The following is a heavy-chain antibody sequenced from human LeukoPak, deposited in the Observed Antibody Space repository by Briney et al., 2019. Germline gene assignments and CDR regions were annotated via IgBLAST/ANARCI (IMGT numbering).Heavy chain of an antibody. J-gene: IGHJ4*02. D-gene: IGHD5-18*01. CDR3: ARGRYSYGYAY. CDR2: INHSGST. CDR1: GGSFSGYY. V-gene: IGHV4-34*01. Sequence: SETLSLTCAGYGGSFSGYYWSWIRQPPGKGLEWIGEINHSGSTNYNPSLKSRVTISVDTSKNQFSLKLSSVTAADTAVYYCARGRYSYGYAYWGQGTLVTVSS.